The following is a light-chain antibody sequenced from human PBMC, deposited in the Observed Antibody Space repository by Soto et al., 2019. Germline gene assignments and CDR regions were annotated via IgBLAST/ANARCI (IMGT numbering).Light chain of an antibody. Sequence: QSVLTQPASVSGSPGQSITISCTGASTDLESHNLVSWYQQHPGEGPKLVIYEATKRPSGVSTRFSGSKSGNTASLTISGLQPEDEAHYLCCSYATATLLFGGGTKLTVL. J-gene: IGLJ2*01. CDR3: CSYATATLL. V-gene: IGLV2-23*01. CDR2: EAT. CDR1: STDLESHNL.